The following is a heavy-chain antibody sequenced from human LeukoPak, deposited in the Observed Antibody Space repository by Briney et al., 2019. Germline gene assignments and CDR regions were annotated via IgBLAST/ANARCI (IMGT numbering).Heavy chain of an antibody. Sequence: GASVKVSCKASGGTFSSYAISWVRQAPGQGLEWMGWINPNSGGTNYAQKFQGRVTMTRDTSISTAYMELSRLRSDDTAVYYCARVDVVVVPAAKTYYYYYMDVWGKGTTVTVSS. J-gene: IGHJ6*03. D-gene: IGHD2-2*01. CDR3: ARVDVVVVPAAKTYYYYYMDV. V-gene: IGHV1-2*02. CDR2: INPNSGGT. CDR1: GGTFSSYA.